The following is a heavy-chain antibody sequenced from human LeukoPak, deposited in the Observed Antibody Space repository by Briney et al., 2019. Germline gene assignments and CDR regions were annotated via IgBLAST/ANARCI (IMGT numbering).Heavy chain of an antibody. CDR1: GFTFSSYG. J-gene: IGHJ4*02. D-gene: IGHD6-19*01. CDR3: AKAPQWPTMMDFDY. Sequence: GRSLRLSCAASGFTFSSYGMHWVRQAPGKGLEWVAVISYDGSNKYYADSVKGRFTISRDNSKNTLYLQMNSLGAEDTAVYYCAKAPQWPTMMDFDYWGQGTLVTVSS. CDR2: ISYDGSNK. V-gene: IGHV3-30*18.